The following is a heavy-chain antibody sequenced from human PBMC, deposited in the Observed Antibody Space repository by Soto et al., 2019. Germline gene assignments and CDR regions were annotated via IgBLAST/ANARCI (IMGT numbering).Heavy chain of an antibody. CDR3: SRGIVLMVHAMSASSFDP. CDR1: GYTFTSYG. J-gene: IGHJ5*02. V-gene: IGHV1-18*01. D-gene: IGHD2-8*01. CDR2: ISAYNGNT. Sequence: ASVKVSCKASGYTFTSYGISWVRQAPGQGXEWMGWISAYNGNTNYAQKLQGRVTMTTDTSTSTAYMELRGLRSDDTAVYYCSRGIVLMVHAMSASSFDPWGQGTLVTVSS.